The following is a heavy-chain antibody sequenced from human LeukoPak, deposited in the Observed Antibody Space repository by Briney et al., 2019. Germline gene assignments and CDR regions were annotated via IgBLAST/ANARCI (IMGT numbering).Heavy chain of an antibody. CDR1: GFTFSSYE. CDR3: ARLGGFYYYYCGMDV. J-gene: IGHJ6*04. V-gene: IGHV3-48*03. CDR2: ISSSGSTI. Sequence: GGSLRLSCAASGFTFSSYEMNWVRQAPGKGLEWVSYISSSGSTIYYADSVKGRFTISRDNAKNSLYLQMNSLRAEDTAVYYCARLGGFYYYYCGMDVWGKGTTVTVSS.